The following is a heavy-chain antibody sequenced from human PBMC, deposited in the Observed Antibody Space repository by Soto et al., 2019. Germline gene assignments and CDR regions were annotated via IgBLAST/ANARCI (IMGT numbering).Heavy chain of an antibody. CDR2: MNAGVGNT. CDR1: GYTFTDYA. V-gene: IGHV1-3*01. Sequence: HVELVQSGADVKKPGASVTISCKASGYTFTDYALHWVRQAPGQRLEWMGWMNAGVGNTLYSQKFQGRITINRDTSASAAYMELNSLKSEDTALYYWARDTGYTFGALNYWGPGTLVTVSS. J-gene: IGHJ4*02. D-gene: IGHD5-18*01. CDR3: ARDTGYTFGALNY.